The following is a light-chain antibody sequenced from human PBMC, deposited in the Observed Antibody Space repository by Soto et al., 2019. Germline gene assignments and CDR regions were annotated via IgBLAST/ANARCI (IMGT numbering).Light chain of an antibody. J-gene: IGLJ2*01. CDR2: EVS. CDR3: SSYAGSNNLV. CDR1: SSDVGGYNY. Sequence: QSALTQPPSASGSPGQSGTISCTGTSSDVGGYNYVSWYQQHPGKAPKLMIYEVSKRTSGVPDRFSGSKSGNTASLTVSGLQDEDEADYYCSSYAGSNNLVFGGGTQLTVL. V-gene: IGLV2-8*01.